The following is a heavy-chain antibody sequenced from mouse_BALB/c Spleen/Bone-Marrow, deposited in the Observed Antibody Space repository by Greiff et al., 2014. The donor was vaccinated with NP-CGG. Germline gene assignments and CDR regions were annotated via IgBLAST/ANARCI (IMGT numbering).Heavy chain of an antibody. CDR2: INPGSGGT. CDR1: GYAFTNYL. V-gene: IGHV1-54*01. CDR3: ARRGYSFAY. J-gene: IGHJ3*01. D-gene: IGHD3-1*01. Sequence: VKLMESGAELVRPGTSVKVSCKASGYAFTNYLIEWVKQRPGQGLEWIGVINPGSGGTNYNEKFKGKATLTADKSSSTAYMQLSSLTSDDSAVYLCARRGYSFAYWGQGTLVTVSA.